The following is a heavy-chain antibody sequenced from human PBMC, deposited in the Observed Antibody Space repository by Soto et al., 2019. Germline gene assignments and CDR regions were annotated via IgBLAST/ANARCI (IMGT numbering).Heavy chain of an antibody. CDR1: GYSFTSYW. CDR3: ARRGYSGYDFRVYAFDI. CDR2: IYPGDPDT. J-gene: IGHJ3*02. D-gene: IGHD5-12*01. Sequence: RGESLKISCKGSGYSFTSYWIGWVRQMPGKGLEWMGIIYPGDPDTRYSPSFQGQVTISADKSISTAYLQWSSLKASDTAMYYCARRGYSGYDFRVYAFDIWGQGTMVTVSS. V-gene: IGHV5-51*01.